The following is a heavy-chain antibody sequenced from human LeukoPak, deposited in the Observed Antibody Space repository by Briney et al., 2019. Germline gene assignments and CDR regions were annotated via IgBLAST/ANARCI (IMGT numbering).Heavy chain of an antibody. CDR3: GKDLLPRGLDV. Sequence: GGSLRLSCTASGFTFSNFAMNWVRQTPGKGLEWVAGIFWNSGGTGYADSVKGRFIISRDNAKSSVDLQMNSLRVEDTAKYYCGKDLLPRGLDVWGQGTTVTVSS. CDR1: GFTFSNFA. CDR2: IFWNSGGT. V-gene: IGHV3-9*01. J-gene: IGHJ6*02.